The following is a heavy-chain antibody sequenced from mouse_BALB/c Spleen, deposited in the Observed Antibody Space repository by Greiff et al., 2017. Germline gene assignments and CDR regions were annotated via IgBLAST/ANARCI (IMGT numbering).Heavy chain of an antibody. CDR1: GFTFSSYT. D-gene: IGHD1-1*01. CDR2: ISNGGGST. J-gene: IGHJ2*01. CDR3: ARHRAVVAPFDY. Sequence: EVKVEESGGGLVQPGGSLKLSCAASGFTFSSYTMSWVRQTPEKRLEWVAYISNGGGSTYYPDTVKGRFTISRDNAKNTLYLQMSSLKSEDTAMYYCARHRAVVAPFDYWGQGTTLTVSS. V-gene: IGHV5-12-2*01.